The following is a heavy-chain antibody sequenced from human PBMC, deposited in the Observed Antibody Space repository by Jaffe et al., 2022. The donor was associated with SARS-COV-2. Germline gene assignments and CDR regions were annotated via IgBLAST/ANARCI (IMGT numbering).Heavy chain of an antibody. CDR3: ARGWPRDIVVVPAANEFGWFDP. V-gene: IGHV4-30-4*01. J-gene: IGHJ5*02. Sequence: QVQLQESGPGLVKPSQTLSLTCTVSGGSISSGDYYWSWIRQPPGKGLEWIGYIYYSGSTYYNPSLKSRVTISVDTSKNQFSLKLSSVTAADTAVYYCARGWPRDIVVVPAANEFGWFDPWGQGTLVTVSS. CDR2: IYYSGST. CDR1: GGSISSGDYY. D-gene: IGHD2-2*01.